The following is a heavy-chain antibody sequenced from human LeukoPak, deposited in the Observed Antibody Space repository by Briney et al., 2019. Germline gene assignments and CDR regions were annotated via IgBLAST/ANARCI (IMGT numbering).Heavy chain of an antibody. CDR1: GFTFSSYW. V-gene: IGHV3-7*01. J-gene: IGHJ3*02. Sequence: PGGSLRLSCAASGFTFSSYWMSWVRQAPGKGLEWVANIKQDGSEKYYVDSVKGRFTISRDNAKNSLYLQMNSPRAEDTAVYYCAREDYDILTDQQGAFDIWGQGTMVTVSS. CDR2: IKQDGSEK. D-gene: IGHD3-9*01. CDR3: AREDYDILTDQQGAFDI.